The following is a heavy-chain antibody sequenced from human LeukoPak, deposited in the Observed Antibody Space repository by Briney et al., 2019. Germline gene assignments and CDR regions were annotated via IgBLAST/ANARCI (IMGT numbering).Heavy chain of an antibody. D-gene: IGHD6-25*01. CDR1: GGSISNYY. CDR3: ARSPLTYNSVWFDY. V-gene: IGHV4-59*01. J-gene: IGHJ4*02. CDR2: IYYTGNT. Sequence: PSETLSLTCTVSGGSISNYYWNWLRQPPGKGLEWIGYIYYTGNTNYSPSLRGRVSISVDTSKNQFSLKLSSVTAADTAIYYCARSPLTYNSVWFDYWGQGTLVTVSS.